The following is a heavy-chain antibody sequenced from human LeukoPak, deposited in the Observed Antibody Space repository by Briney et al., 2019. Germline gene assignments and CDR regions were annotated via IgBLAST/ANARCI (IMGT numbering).Heavy chain of an antibody. CDR2: FSASDGSA. V-gene: IGHV3-23*01. CDR3: ARARIAAAGTGAFDV. Sequence: GGSLRLSCAASGFTLSSYGMTWVRQAPGKGLEWVSAFSASDGSAQYAESVRGRFTISRDNSKNTLYLQMDSLRAEDTAVYYCARARIAAAGTGAFDVWGQGTTVTVSS. D-gene: IGHD6-13*01. J-gene: IGHJ3*01. CDR1: GFTLSSYG.